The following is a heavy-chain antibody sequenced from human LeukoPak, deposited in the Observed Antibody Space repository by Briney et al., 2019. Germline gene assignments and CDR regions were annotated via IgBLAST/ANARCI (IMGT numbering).Heavy chain of an antibody. Sequence: SETLSLTCTVSGGSISSYYWNWIRQAPGKGLEWIGFIYSSGSTNYNPSLKSRVTMSVDTSENQFSLKLRSVTDADTAVYHCARGGSSTWRIGYYFDFWGQGTLVTVSS. D-gene: IGHD6-13*01. V-gene: IGHV4-59*01. CDR2: IYSSGST. CDR1: GGSISSYY. CDR3: ARGGSSTWRIGYYFDF. J-gene: IGHJ4*02.